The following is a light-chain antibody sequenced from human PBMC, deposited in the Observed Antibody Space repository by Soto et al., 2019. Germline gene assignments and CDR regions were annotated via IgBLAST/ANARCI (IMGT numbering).Light chain of an antibody. V-gene: IGKV3-11*01. CDR3: HQGSTWPWT. J-gene: IGKJ1*01. CDR2: EAS. Sequence: EIVLTQSPATLSLSPGERATLSCRASQSVSSSLAWYQQKLGQAPRLLIYEASDRATGIPARFSGSGSGTDFTLIISSLEPEDFAVYYCHQGSTWPWTFGQGTKVEIK. CDR1: QSVSSS.